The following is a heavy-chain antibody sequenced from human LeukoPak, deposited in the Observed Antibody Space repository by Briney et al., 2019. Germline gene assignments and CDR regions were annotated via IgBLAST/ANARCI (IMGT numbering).Heavy chain of an antibody. D-gene: IGHD2-15*01. CDR2: ISSSSSYI. J-gene: IGHJ4*02. CDR1: GFTFSSYS. V-gene: IGHV3-21*01. Sequence: AGGSLRLSCAASGFTFSSYSMNWVRQAPGKGLEWVSSISSSSSYIYYADSVKGRFTISRDNAKNSLYLQMNSLRAEDTAVYYCARVRSDVVVVAAILDYWGQGTLVTVSS. CDR3: ARVRSDVVVVAAILDY.